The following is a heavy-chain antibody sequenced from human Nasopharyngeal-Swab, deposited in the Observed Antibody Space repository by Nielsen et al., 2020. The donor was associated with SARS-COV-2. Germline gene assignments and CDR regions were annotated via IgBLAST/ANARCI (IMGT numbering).Heavy chain of an antibody. V-gene: IGHV6-1*01. CDR3: ARRQMGAHAFDI. D-gene: IGHD3-16*01. CDR2: TYYRSKWYN. Sequence: SQTLSLTCAISGDCVSSNNAAWNWIRQSPSRGLEWLGRTYYRSKWYNEYAASVKSRVTINPDTSKNQISLQVNSMTAEDTVVYYCARRQMGAHAFDIWGQGTMVTVSS. J-gene: IGHJ3*02. CDR1: GDCVSSNNAA.